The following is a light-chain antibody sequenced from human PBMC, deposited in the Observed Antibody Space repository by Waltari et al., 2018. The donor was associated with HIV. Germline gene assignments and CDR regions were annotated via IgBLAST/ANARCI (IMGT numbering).Light chain of an antibody. J-gene: IGLJ1*01. CDR2: DVS. Sequence: QSALTQPASVSGSPGQSITISCTGPSSDVGNYNYVSWYQQHPGKVPKLMIYDVSKRPSGVSNRLSGSKSGNTASLTISGLQAEDEADYYCCSYAGTNTYVFGSGTKVTVL. CDR1: SSDVGNYNY. V-gene: IGLV2-23*02. CDR3: CSYAGTNTYV.